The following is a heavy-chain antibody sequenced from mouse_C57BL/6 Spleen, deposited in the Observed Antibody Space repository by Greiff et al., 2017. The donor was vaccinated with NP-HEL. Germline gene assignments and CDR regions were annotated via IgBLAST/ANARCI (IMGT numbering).Heavy chain of an antibody. Sequence: QVQLKQPGAELVRPGSSVKLSCKASGYTFTSYWMHRVKQRPIQGLEWIGNIDPSDSETHYNQKFKDKATLTVDKSSSTAYMQLSSLTSEDSAVYYCAIYGYDEAYYFDYWGQGTTLTVSS. CDR3: AIYGYDEAYYFDY. CDR1: GYTFTSYW. CDR2: IDPSDSET. D-gene: IGHD2-2*01. J-gene: IGHJ2*01. V-gene: IGHV1-52*01.